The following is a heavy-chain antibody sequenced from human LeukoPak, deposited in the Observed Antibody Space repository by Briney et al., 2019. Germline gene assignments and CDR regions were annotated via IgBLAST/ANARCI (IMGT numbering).Heavy chain of an antibody. J-gene: IGHJ3*02. CDR1: GDSITNYY. CDR3: ARFYCSSTSCYRDAFDI. D-gene: IGHD2-2*01. Sequence: SETLSLTCTVSGDSITNYYWSWIRQPPGKGLEWIGYISYSGTTNYNPSLKSRITISLDTSKNQFSLKLNSVTAADTAVYYCARFYCSSTSCYRDAFDIWGQGTMVTVSS. V-gene: IGHV4-59*01. CDR2: ISYSGTT.